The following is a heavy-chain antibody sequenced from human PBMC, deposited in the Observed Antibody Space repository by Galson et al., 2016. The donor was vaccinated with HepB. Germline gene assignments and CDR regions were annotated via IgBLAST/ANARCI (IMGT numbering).Heavy chain of an antibody. V-gene: IGHV3-7*03. J-gene: IGHJ5*02. Sequence: SLRLSCAASGFTFTNYWMHWVRQIPGKGLVWVGNIRADGTANDYVGSVKGRFTMSRDNAQKSLFLQMTSLRVEDTAVYYCARENFWKLDQWGQGT. CDR2: IRADGTAN. CDR3: ARENFWKLDQ. CDR1: GFTFTNYW. D-gene: IGHD3-3*01.